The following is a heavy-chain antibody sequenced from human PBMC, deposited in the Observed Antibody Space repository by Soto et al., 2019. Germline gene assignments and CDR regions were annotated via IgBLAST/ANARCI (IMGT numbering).Heavy chain of an antibody. CDR3: AKVSRGGAYFFDN. CDR2: ISGSGGST. Sequence: PWGSLTLSCAASGFTFSSYILNWFFQAPGKGLEWVSAISGSGGSTYYADSVKGRFTISRDNSKNTLYLQMNSLRAEDTAVYYCAKVSRGGAYFFDNWGQGTLVTV. V-gene: IGHV3-23*01. CDR1: GFTFSSYI. D-gene: IGHD3-16*01. J-gene: IGHJ4*02.